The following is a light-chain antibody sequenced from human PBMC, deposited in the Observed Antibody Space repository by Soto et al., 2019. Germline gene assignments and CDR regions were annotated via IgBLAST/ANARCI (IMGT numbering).Light chain of an antibody. Sequence: DIQMTQSPSTLSASVGDRVTITCRASQSITSWLAWYQQKLGKAPKLLIYDASSLESGVPSRFSGRGSGREFTLTISSLQPDDFATYYCQQYNSYSWTFGQGTKVESK. CDR3: QQYNSYSWT. J-gene: IGKJ1*01. V-gene: IGKV1-5*01. CDR1: QSITSW. CDR2: DAS.